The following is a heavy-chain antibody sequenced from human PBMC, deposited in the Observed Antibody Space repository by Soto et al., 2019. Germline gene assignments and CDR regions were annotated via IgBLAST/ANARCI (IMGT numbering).Heavy chain of an antibody. Sequence: EVQLLESGGGLVQPGGSLRLSCAASGFNLGSYAMGWVRQAPGRGLEWVSAISGSGDNTYYADSVEGRFTISSDNSKNTLYMQMNSLRDEDTAVYFCARRRLPAGGQFDFWGQGTLVTVSS. CDR2: ISGSGDNT. V-gene: IGHV3-23*01. J-gene: IGHJ4*02. D-gene: IGHD4-17*01. CDR1: GFNLGSYA. CDR3: ARRRLPAGGQFDF.